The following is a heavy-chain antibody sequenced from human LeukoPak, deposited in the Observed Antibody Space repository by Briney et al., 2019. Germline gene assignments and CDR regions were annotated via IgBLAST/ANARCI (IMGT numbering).Heavy chain of an antibody. CDR3: AREEWFDP. Sequence: SETLSLTCAVYGGSFSGYYWSWIRQPPGKGLEWIGEINHSGSTNYNPSLKSRVTISVDTSKNQFSLKLSSVTAADTAVYYCAREEWFDPWGQGTLVTVSS. CDR1: GGSFSGYY. CDR2: INHSGST. J-gene: IGHJ5*02. V-gene: IGHV4-34*01.